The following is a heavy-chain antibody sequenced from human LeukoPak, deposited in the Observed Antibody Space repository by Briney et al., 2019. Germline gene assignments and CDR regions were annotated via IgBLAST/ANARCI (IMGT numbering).Heavy chain of an antibody. J-gene: IGHJ6*01. Sequence: SETLSLTCNVSGGPIKSYYWSWIRQPPGKGLEWIGYIYYFGSTNYNPSLKSRVTISVDTSKNQVSLKLSSATAADTAVYYCARVAGYSSFYYFYGLDVWGQGTTVTVSS. CDR3: ARVAGYSSFYYFYGLDV. V-gene: IGHV4-59*01. CDR2: IYYFGST. CDR1: GGPIKSYY. D-gene: IGHD6-13*01.